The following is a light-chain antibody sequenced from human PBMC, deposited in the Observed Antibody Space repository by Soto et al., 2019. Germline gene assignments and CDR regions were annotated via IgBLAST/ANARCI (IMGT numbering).Light chain of an antibody. J-gene: IGKJ1*01. CDR2: ATS. CDR1: QTVNSDY. CDR3: QQYDDWRT. V-gene: IGKV3-20*01. Sequence: EIVLTQSPGTLSLSPGETATLSCRASQTVNSDYLAWFQQRPGQAPRLLIFATSRRATDIPDRFSGSGSGTDFTLAIRRLEPEDFAVYWCQQYDDWRTFGQGTKVDIK.